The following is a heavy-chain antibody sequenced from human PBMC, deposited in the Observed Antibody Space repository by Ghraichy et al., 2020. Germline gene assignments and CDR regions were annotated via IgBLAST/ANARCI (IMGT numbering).Heavy chain of an antibody. CDR3: ARGGRDGYGV. D-gene: IGHD5-24*01. V-gene: IGHV1-2*02. CDR1: GYTFSDHY. Sequence: ASEKVSCRASGYTFSDHYIHWVRQGPGQGLEWMGWINPTSGGTNYAQKFVGRVSLTRDTSITTAYMELTRLTVDDTALYYCARGGRDGYGVWGQGTLVTVSS. CDR2: INPTSGGT. J-gene: IGHJ4*02.